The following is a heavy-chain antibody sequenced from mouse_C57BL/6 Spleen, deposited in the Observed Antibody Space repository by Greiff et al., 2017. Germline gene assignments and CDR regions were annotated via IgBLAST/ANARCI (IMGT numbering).Heavy chain of an antibody. D-gene: IGHD2-4*01. CDR2: ISSGSSTI. V-gene: IGHV5-17*01. CDR1: GFTFSDYG. CDR3: ARHRDYDYDGFAY. J-gene: IGHJ3*01. Sequence: EVQLVESGGGLVKPGGSLKLSCAASGFTFSDYGMHWVRQAPEKGLEWVAYISSGSSTIYYADTVKGRFTISRDNAKNTLFLQMTSLRSEDTAMYYCARHRDYDYDGFAYWGQGTLVTVSA.